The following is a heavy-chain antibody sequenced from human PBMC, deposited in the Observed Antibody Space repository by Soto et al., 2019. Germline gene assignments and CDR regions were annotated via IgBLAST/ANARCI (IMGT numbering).Heavy chain of an antibody. Sequence: QVQLQESGPGLVKPSQTLSLTCTVSGGSISSGGYYWSWIRQHPGKGLEWIGYIYYSGSTYYNPSLKSRVTISVDTSKNQFSLKLKSVTAADTAVYYCARGITMILVVQGDAPDKYYFDSWGQGTQVTVSS. D-gene: IGHD3-22*01. V-gene: IGHV4-31*03. CDR2: IYYSGST. CDR1: GGSISSGGYY. J-gene: IGHJ4*02. CDR3: ARGITMILVVQGDAPDKYYFDS.